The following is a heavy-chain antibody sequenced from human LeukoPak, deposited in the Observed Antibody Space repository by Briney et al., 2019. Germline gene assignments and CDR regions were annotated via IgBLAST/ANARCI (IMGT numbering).Heavy chain of an antibody. J-gene: IGHJ4*02. D-gene: IGHD4-23*01. CDR3: ARGGGGELTTVVTH. Sequence: SETLSLTCAVSGGSISSGGYSWSWIRQPPGKGLEWIGYIYHSGSTYYNPPLKSRVTISVDRSKNQFSLKLSSVTAADTAVYYCARGGGGELTTVVTHWGQGTLVTVSS. CDR2: IYHSGST. V-gene: IGHV4-30-2*01. CDR1: GGSISSGGYS.